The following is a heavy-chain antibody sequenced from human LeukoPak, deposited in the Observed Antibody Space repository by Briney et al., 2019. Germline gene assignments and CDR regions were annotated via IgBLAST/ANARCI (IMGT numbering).Heavy chain of an antibody. CDR2: IKQDASEK. J-gene: IGHJ4*02. V-gene: IGHV3-7*03. D-gene: IGHD3-10*01. CDR1: RFTFSTYW. Sequence: PGGSLRLSCAASRFTFSTYWMSWVRQAPGKGLEWVANIKQDASEKYYVDSVKGRFIISRDNAKNSLYLQMNSLRAEDTAVYYCARDRTWFGELLGYYFDYWGQGTLVTVSS. CDR3: ARDRTWFGELLGYYFDY.